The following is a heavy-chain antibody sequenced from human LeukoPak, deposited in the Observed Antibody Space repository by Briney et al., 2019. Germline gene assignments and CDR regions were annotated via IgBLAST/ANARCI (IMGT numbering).Heavy chain of an antibody. V-gene: IGHV3-21*01. CDR3: ARDMRMVRGVINY. Sequence: PGGSLRLSCAASGFIFSNHGMNWVRQAPGKGLEWLSGVSPPGGGTYYADSVKGRFTISRDNAKNSLYLQMNSLRAEDTAVYYCARDMRMVRGVINYWGQGTLVTVSS. J-gene: IGHJ4*02. CDR1: GFIFSNHG. D-gene: IGHD3-10*01. CDR2: VSPPGGGT.